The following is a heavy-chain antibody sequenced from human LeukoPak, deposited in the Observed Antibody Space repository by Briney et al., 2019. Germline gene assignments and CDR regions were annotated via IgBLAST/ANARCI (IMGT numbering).Heavy chain of an antibody. D-gene: IGHD5-24*01. CDR2: IWYDGSNK. CDR3: ARGSKRDGYNGGLDY. CDR1: GFTFSSYG. V-gene: IGHV3-33*01. J-gene: IGHJ4*02. Sequence: PGRSLRLSCAASGFTFSSYGMHWVRQAPGKGLEWVAVIWYDGSNKYYADSVKGRFTIPRDNSKNTLYLQMNSLRAEDTAVYYCARGSKRDGYNGGLDYWGQGTLVTVSS.